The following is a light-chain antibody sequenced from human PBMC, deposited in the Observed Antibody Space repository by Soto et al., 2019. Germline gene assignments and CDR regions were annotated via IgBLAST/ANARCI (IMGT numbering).Light chain of an antibody. V-gene: IGKV3-20*01. CDR3: QQYGTSPPLT. J-gene: IGKJ4*01. CDR1: QSVTSSY. CDR2: GAS. Sequence: EIVLTQSPGTLSLSPGERATLSCRASQSVTSSYLAWYQQTPGQAPRLLIYGASNRATGIPDRFSGSGSGTDFTLTISRLDPEDFALYYCQQYGTSPPLTFAGGTKVEIK.